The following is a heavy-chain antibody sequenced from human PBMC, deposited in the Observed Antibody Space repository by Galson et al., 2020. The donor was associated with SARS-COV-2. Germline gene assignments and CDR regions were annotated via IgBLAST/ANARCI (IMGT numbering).Heavy chain of an antibody. J-gene: IGHJ5*02. D-gene: IGHD1-1*01. Sequence: GESLKIPCKVSGYSLTTFWIAWVRQMPGKGLEWMGMIYHGDSDIRFSPSFQGQVTMSVDKSTSTAYLQWSSLKTSDTAMYYCARQYGDCSTGKCFYWFDPWGQGTLVTVSS. CDR1: GYSLTTFW. CDR3: ARQYGDCSTGKCFYWFDP. CDR2: IYHGDSDI. V-gene: IGHV5-51*01.